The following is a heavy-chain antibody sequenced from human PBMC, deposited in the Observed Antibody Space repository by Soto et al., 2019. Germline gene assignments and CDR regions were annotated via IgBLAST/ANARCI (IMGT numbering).Heavy chain of an antibody. J-gene: IGHJ2*01. D-gene: IGHD2-2*01. CDR3: ASEGGLGYCRSTSCHDYWYFDL. CDR1: GYTFTSYD. Sequence: QVQLVQSGAEVKKPGASVKVSCKASGYTFTSYDINWVRQATGQGLEWMGWMNPNSGNTGYAQKFQGRVTMTRNTSISTAYMELSRLRSEDTAVYYCASEGGLGYCRSTSCHDYWYFDLWGRGTLVTVSS. V-gene: IGHV1-8*01. CDR2: MNPNSGNT.